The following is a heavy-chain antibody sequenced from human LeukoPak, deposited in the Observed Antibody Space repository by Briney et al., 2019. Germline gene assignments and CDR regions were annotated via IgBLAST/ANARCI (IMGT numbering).Heavy chain of an antibody. V-gene: IGHV5-51*01. CDR2: IYPGDSDT. Sequence: GESLKISCKGSGYIFTSYWIGWVRQMPGKGLEWMGIIYPGDSDTRYSPSFQGQVTISADKSITTAYLQWGSLKASDTAMYYCTRSPRDGYHDSFDIWGQGTMVTVFS. CDR3: TRSPRDGYHDSFDI. J-gene: IGHJ3*02. D-gene: IGHD5-24*01. CDR1: GYIFTSYW.